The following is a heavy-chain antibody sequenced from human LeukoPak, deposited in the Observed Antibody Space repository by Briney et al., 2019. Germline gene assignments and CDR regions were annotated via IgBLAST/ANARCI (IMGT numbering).Heavy chain of an antibody. D-gene: IGHD3-10*01. V-gene: IGHV3-30*18. CDR3: AKRWAYGSGSYTSDFDY. Sequence: GGSLRLSCAASGFTFSSYGMHWVRQAPGKGLEWVAVISYDGSNKYYADSVKGRFTISRDNSKNTLYLQMNSLRAEGTAVYYCAKRWAYGSGSYTSDFDYWGQGTLVTVSS. CDR1: GFTFSSYG. J-gene: IGHJ4*02. CDR2: ISYDGSNK.